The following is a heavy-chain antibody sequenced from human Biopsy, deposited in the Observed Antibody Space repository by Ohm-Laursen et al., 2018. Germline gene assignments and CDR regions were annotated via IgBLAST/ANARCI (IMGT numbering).Heavy chain of an antibody. CDR3: ARDRGQNYYDSTGYYNGMDV. CDR2: ISWISRNT. Sequence: SLRLSCAASGFRFDDYAMHWVRQRPGKGLEWVSGISWISRNTGYADSVKGRFTITGDNAKKSLYLQMNSLRPEDTALYYCARDRGQNYYDSTGYYNGMDVWGQGTTVTVAS. J-gene: IGHJ6*02. CDR1: GFRFDDYA. D-gene: IGHD3-22*01. V-gene: IGHV3-9*01.